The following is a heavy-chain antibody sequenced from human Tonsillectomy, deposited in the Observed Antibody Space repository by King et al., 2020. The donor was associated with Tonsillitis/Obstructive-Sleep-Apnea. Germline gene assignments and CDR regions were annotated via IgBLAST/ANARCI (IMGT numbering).Heavy chain of an antibody. Sequence: QLVQSGAEVKKPGASVKVSCKVSGYTLTELSMHWVRQAPGKGLEWMGGFDPEDGETIYAQKFQGRVTMTEDTSTDTAYMELSSLRSEDTAVYYGATGYMSSTSSYYYYYMDVWGKGTTVTGSS. CDR1: GYTLTELS. J-gene: IGHJ6*03. CDR3: ATGYMSSTSSYYYYYMDV. CDR2: FDPEDGET. D-gene: IGHD2-2*01. V-gene: IGHV1-24*01.